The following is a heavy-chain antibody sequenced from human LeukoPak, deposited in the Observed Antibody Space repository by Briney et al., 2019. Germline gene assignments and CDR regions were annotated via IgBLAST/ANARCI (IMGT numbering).Heavy chain of an antibody. CDR3: ARRDAWNYVIAFDY. J-gene: IGHJ4*02. CDR2: IYYSGST. D-gene: IGHD1-7*01. V-gene: IGHV4-39*01. Sequence: SETLSLTCTVSGGSISSSSYYWGWIRQPPGKGLEWIGSIYYSGSTYYNPSLKSRVTISVDTSKNQFSLKLSSVTAADTAVYYCARRDAWNYVIAFDYWGQGTLVTVSS. CDR1: GGSISSSSYY.